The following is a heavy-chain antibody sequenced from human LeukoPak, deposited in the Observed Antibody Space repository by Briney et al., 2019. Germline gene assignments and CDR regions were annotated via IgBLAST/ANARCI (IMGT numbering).Heavy chain of an antibody. CDR3: AREGGYGDRAFDY. J-gene: IGHJ4*02. V-gene: IGHV1-2*04. CDR1: GYTFTGYY. D-gene: IGHD4-17*01. Sequence: ASVKVSCKASGYTFTGYYMHWVRQAPGQGLEWMGWINPNSGGTNYAQKFQGWVTMTRDTSISTAYMELSGLRSDDTAVYYCAREGGYGDRAFDYWGQGTLVTVSS. CDR2: INPNSGGT.